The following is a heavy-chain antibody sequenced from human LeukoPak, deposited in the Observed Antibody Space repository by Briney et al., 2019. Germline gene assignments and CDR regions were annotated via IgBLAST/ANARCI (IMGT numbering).Heavy chain of an antibody. CDR1: GFTFSSYA. CDR3: ARDQGWEPLKYGMDV. J-gene: IGHJ6*02. CDR2: ISGSGGST. V-gene: IGHV3-23*01. D-gene: IGHD1-26*01. Sequence: GGSLRLSCAASGFTFSSYAMSWVRQAPGKGLEWVSAISGSGGSTYYADSVKGRFTISRDNSKNTLYLQMNSLRVEDTAVYYCARDQGWEPLKYGMDVWGQGTTVTVSS.